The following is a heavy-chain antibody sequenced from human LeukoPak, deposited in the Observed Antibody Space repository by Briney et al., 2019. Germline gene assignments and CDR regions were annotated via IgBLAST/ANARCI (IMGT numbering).Heavy chain of an antibody. J-gene: IGHJ4*02. CDR1: EFAFNKYW. V-gene: IGHV3-74*01. D-gene: IGHD3-22*01. CDR2: INGDGSTT. CDR3: ATGNYYDSRGYYTFGH. Sequence: GGSLRLSCAASEFAFNKYWMHWVRQAPGKGLVWVSRINGDGSTTSYADSVKGGFTISRDNAKNTLYLQMSSLRAEDTAVYYCATGNYYDSRGYYTFGHWGQGTLVTVSS.